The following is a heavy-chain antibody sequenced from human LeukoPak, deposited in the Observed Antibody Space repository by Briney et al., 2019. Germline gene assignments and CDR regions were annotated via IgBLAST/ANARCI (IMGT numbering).Heavy chain of an antibody. J-gene: IGHJ4*02. Sequence: SVKVSCKASGYTFTNHGISWVRQAPGQGLEWMGGIIPIFGTANYAQKFQGRVTITADESTSTAYMELSSLRSEDTAVYYCARGPSMIVVEYWGQGTLVTVSS. CDR1: GYTFTNHG. V-gene: IGHV1-69*13. D-gene: IGHD3-22*01. CDR3: ARGPSMIVVEY. CDR2: IIPIFGTA.